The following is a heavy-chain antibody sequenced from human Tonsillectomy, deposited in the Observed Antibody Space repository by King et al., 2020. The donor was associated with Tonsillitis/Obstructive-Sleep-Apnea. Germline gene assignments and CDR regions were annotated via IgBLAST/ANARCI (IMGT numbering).Heavy chain of an antibody. CDR3: VGGREYYYERSAYLYYYYMDV. V-gene: IGHV6-1*01. Sequence: VQLQQSGPGLVKPSQTLSLTCAISGDSVSSNSAAWNWIRQSPSRGLEWLGRTYYRSKWYNDYAVSVKSRITINPDTSKNQLSLQLNSVTPEDTAVYYCVGGREYYYERSAYLYYYYMDVWGKGTTVTVSS. CDR2: TYYRSKWYN. D-gene: IGHD3-22*01. J-gene: IGHJ6*03. CDR1: GDSVSSNSAA.